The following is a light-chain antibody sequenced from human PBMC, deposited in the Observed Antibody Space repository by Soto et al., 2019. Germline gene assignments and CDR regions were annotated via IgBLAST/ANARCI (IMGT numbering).Light chain of an antibody. CDR1: TSDVGGYNY. V-gene: IGLV2-14*01. J-gene: IGLJ1*01. Sequence: QSVLTQPASVSGSPGQSITISCAGTTSDVGGYNYVSWYQQHPGQAPKLMLFEVSNRPSGVSSRFSGSKSGNTASLTISGLQPEDEADYYCASYSGRYTFVFGTGTQLTVL. CDR3: ASYSGRYTFV. CDR2: EVS.